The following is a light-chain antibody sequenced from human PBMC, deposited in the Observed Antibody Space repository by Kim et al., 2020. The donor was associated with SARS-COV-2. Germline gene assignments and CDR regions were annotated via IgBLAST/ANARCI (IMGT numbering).Light chain of an antibody. CDR2: DTF. CDR3: QQYYIWPRT. Sequence: SVSTGERATLSCRASQTVSGNLAGYQQKPGQAPRLLIYDTFTRATGIPDRFSGSGSGTEFTLTISSLQSEDFGIYYCQQYYIWPRTFGQGTKV. CDR1: QTVSGN. J-gene: IGKJ1*01. V-gene: IGKV3-15*01.